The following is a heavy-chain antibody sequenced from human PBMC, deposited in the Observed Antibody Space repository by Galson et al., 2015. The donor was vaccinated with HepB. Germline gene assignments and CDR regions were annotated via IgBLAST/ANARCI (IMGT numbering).Heavy chain of an antibody. D-gene: IGHD6-25*01. Sequence: PGQGLEWMGITNTTGESLNYAQKFQGRVTMTRDTSTITVYMELGSLRSDDTAVYYCAGGSGAAPDIWGQGTMVAVSS. CDR2: TNTTGESL. V-gene: IGHV1-46*01. CDR3: AGGSGAAPDI. J-gene: IGHJ3*02.